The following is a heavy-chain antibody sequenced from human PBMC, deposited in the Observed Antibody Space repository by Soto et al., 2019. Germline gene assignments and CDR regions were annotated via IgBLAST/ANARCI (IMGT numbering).Heavy chain of an antibody. D-gene: IGHD1-1*01. CDR2: IYPGDSDT. CDR1: GYSFTNYW. Sequence: PGESLKISCRASGYSFTNYWIAWVRQMPGKGLEWMGIIYPGDSDTRKTPSFQGHVTISADKSISTAYLQWSSLEASDTAMYYCVRATTGISDPYHFDFWGQGTLVTVSS. V-gene: IGHV5-51*01. J-gene: IGHJ4*02. CDR3: VRATTGISDPYHFDF.